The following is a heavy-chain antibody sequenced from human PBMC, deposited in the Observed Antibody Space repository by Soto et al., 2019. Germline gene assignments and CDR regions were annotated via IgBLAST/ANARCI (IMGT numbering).Heavy chain of an antibody. CDR2: IDGDGSRT. CDR1: GFTFSGYW. Sequence: GGSLRLSCAASGFTFSGYWMHWVRQAPGKGLVWVSRIDGDGSRTNYADSVKGRFTISRDNAKNKLYLQMNSLRAEDTAVYYCARELASYNDYWGQGTLVTVSS. J-gene: IGHJ4*02. V-gene: IGHV3-74*01. CDR3: ARELASYNDY. D-gene: IGHD1-1*01.